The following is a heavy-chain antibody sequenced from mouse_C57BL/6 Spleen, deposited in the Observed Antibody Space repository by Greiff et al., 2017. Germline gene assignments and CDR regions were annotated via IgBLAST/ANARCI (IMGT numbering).Heavy chain of an antibody. CDR3: ARERGINYYGSRYYAMDY. CDR2: ISSGSSTI. J-gene: IGHJ4*01. Sequence: DVKLVESGGGLVKPGGSLKLSCAASGFTFSDYGMHWVRQAPEKGLEWVAYISSGSSTIYYADTVKGRFTISRDNAKNTLFLQMTSLRSEDTAMYYCARERGINYYGSRYYAMDYWGQGTSVTVSS. CDR1: GFTFSDYG. V-gene: IGHV5-17*01. D-gene: IGHD1-1*01.